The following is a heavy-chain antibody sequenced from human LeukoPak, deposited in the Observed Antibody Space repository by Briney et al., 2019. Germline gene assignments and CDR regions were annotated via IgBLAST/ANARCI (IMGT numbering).Heavy chain of an antibody. CDR2: VHYSGST. V-gene: IGHV4-31*03. J-gene: IGHJ5*02. D-gene: IGHD3-22*01. CDR3: TQYYYDTSGYSNWFDP. Sequence: SLTLSLTCTVSGGSLSSSTYYWSWIRQHPGEGLEWLGHVHYSGSTYYHPSLKSRVTVSVDTSKNQFSLRLSSVTASNTAVYYCTQYYYDTSGYSNWFDPWGQGTLVTVSS. CDR1: GGSLSSSTYY.